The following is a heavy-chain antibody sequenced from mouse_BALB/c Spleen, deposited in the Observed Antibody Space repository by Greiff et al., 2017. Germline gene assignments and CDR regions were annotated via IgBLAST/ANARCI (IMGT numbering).Heavy chain of an antibody. V-gene: IGHV5-6-5*01. J-gene: IGHJ3*01. Sequence: EVHLVESGGGLVKPGGSLKLSCAASGFTFSSYAMSWVRQTPEKRLEWVASISSGGSTYYPDSVKGRFTISRDNARNILYLQMSSLRSEDTAMYYCARRYGNYVAYWGQGTLVTVSA. D-gene: IGHD2-1*01. CDR3: ARRYGNYVAY. CDR1: GFTFSSYA. CDR2: ISSGGST.